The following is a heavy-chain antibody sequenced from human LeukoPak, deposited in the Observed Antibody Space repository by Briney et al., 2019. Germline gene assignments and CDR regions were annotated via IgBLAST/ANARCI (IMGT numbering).Heavy chain of an antibody. CDR2: IYYSGST. CDR1: GGSISSSSYY. CDR3: ARLSIAVAGRGFDP. V-gene: IGHV4-39*01. J-gene: IGHJ5*02. Sequence: SETLSLTCTVSGGSISSSSYYWGWIHQPPGKGLEWIGTIYYSGSTYYNPSLKSRVTISVDTSKNQFSLKLISVTAADTAVYYCARLSIAVAGRGFDPWGQGTLVTV. D-gene: IGHD6-19*01.